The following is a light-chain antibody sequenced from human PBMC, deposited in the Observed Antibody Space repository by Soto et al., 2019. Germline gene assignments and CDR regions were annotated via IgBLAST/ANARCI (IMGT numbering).Light chain of an antibody. CDR3: QQYGSSGT. Sequence: EIVLTQSPGTLSLSPGERATLSCRASQSISSGYLAWYQQKPGQAPRLLIYGASSRATGIPDRFSGSGSETDFTLTISRLAPEDFAVYYCQQYGSSGTFGQGTKVDIK. V-gene: IGKV3-20*01. CDR2: GAS. CDR1: QSISSGY. J-gene: IGKJ1*01.